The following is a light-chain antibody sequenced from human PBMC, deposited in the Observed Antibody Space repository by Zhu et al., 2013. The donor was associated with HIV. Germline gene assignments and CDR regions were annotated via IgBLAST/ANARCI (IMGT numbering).Light chain of an antibody. Sequence: EIVLTQFPATLSLSPGERATLSCRASQTVSSGSLAWYQQRPGQAPRLLVYGASSRATDIPDRFTGSGSGTDFTLTITKLEPEDFAVYYCQQFGSSPPYTFGLGDQAGNPT. CDR2: GAS. CDR1: QTVSSGS. V-gene: IGKV3-20*01. CDR3: QQFGSSPPYT. J-gene: IGKJ2*01.